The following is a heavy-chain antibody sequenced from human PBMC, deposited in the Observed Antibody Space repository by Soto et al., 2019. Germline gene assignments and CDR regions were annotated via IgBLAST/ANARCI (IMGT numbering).Heavy chain of an antibody. Sequence: GGSLRLSCAASGFTFSSYGMHWVRQAPGKGLEWVAVIWYDGSNKYYADSVKGRFTISRDNSKNTLYLQMNSLRAEDTAVYYCARDRSKDTAMVRYYYYYGMDVWGQGTTVTVSS. V-gene: IGHV3-33*01. D-gene: IGHD5-18*01. J-gene: IGHJ6*02. CDR3: ARDRSKDTAMVRYYYYYGMDV. CDR1: GFTFSSYG. CDR2: IWYDGSNK.